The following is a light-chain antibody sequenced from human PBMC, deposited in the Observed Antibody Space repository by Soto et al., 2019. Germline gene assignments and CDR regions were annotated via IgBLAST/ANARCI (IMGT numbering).Light chain of an antibody. CDR2: GAS. CDR1: QSISNN. V-gene: IGKV3-15*01. Sequence: EIVMTQSPATLSVSPGERATLSCRASQSISNNLAWYHQRPGRAPRLLIYGASTRATGIPARFSGSGSGTEFTLTISILQSEDFAVYYCQQYNKWWTFGQGTRVEIQ. CDR3: QQYNKWWT. J-gene: IGKJ1*01.